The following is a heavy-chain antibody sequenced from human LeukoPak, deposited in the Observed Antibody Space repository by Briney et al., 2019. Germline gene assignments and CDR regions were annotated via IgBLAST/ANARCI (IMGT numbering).Heavy chain of an antibody. Sequence: GGSLRLSCAASGFTFSSYAMNWVRQAPGKGLEWVSAISGSGGTTYYADTVKGRFTISRDNSKNTVDLLVNSLRAEDTAVYYCARVWELSYDYWGQGTLVTVSS. J-gene: IGHJ4*02. CDR1: GFTFSSYA. D-gene: IGHD3-16*02. CDR3: ARVWELSYDY. CDR2: ISGSGGTT. V-gene: IGHV3-23*01.